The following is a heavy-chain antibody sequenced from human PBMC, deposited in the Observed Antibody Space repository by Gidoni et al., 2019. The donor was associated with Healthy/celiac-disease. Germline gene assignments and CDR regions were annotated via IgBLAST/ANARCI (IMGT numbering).Heavy chain of an antibody. Sequence: EVQLVESGGGLVQPGVSLRLSCAASGFTFSSYWMSWVRQAPGKGLEWVANIKQDGSEKYYVDSVKGRFTISRDNAKNSLYLQMNSLRAEDTAVYYCARAMVTFYYYGMDVWGQGTTVTVSS. J-gene: IGHJ6*02. D-gene: IGHD5-18*01. CDR2: IKQDGSEK. CDR3: ARAMVTFYYYGMDV. CDR1: GFTFSSYW. V-gene: IGHV3-7*04.